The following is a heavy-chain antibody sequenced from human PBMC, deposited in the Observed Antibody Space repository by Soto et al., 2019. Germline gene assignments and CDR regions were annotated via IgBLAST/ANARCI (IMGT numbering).Heavy chain of an antibody. CDR2: ISYDGGNI. V-gene: IGHV3-30*18. CDR3: AKGILSATIAPYAMDV. Sequence: GGSLRLSCEASGFDFRSYAMHWVRQAPGKGLEWVGVISYDGGNIYYADSVKGRFTISRDNSKNTLYVQVKSLRPEDTAVYYCAKGILSATIAPYAMDVWGQGTTVTVSS. CDR1: GFDFRSYA. D-gene: IGHD2-21*01. J-gene: IGHJ6*02.